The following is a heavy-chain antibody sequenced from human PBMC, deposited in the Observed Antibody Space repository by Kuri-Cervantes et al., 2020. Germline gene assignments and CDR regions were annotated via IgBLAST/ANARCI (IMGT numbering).Heavy chain of an antibody. D-gene: IGHD6-19*01. CDR3: ANQNSQWLGMDAFDI. J-gene: IGHJ3*02. CDR2: ISSSSSYI. Sequence: GESLKISCAASGFTFSSYAMHWVRQAPGKGLEWVSSISSSSSYIYYADSVKGRFTISRDNAKNSLYLQMNSLRAEDTAVYYCANQNSQWLGMDAFDIWGQGTMVTVSS. CDR1: GFTFSSYA. V-gene: IGHV3-21*01.